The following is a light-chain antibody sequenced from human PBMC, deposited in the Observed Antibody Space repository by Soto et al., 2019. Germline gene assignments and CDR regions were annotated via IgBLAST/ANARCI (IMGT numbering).Light chain of an antibody. CDR2: KAS. V-gene: IGKV1-5*03. CDR3: QQYNSYSRT. Sequence: QMNKSPSTLSAYVGDRVTITCRASQSISSWLAWYQQKPGKAPKLLIYKASSLESGVPSRFSGSGSGTEITLTISSLQPDDFATYYCQQYNSYSRTFGQGTKV. J-gene: IGKJ1*01. CDR1: QSISSW.